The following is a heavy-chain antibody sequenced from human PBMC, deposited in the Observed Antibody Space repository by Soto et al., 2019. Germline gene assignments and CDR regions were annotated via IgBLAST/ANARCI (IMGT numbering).Heavy chain of an antibody. Sequence: QVQLVESGGGVVQPGRSLRLSCAASGFTFSSYGMHWVRQAPGKGLEWVAVIWYDGNNKYYADSMMGRFTISRDNSKNTLYLQMNSLRAEETAVYYCTRELLAKTLYSDPSYNAYYGRDVWGQGTTVTVCS. J-gene: IGHJ6*02. CDR1: GFTFSSYG. D-gene: IGHD4-17*01. CDR3: TRELLAKTLYSDPSYNAYYGRDV. CDR2: IWYDGNNK. V-gene: IGHV3-33*01.